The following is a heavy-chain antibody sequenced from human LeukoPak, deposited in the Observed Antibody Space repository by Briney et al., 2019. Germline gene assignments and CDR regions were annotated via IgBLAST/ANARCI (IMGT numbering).Heavy chain of an antibody. D-gene: IGHD3-3*01. CDR2: IYSGGST. J-gene: IGHJ4*02. Sequence: GGSLRLSCAASGFTVSSNYMSWVRQAPGKGLEWVSVIYSGGSTYYADSVKGRFTISRDNSKNTLYLQMNSLRAEDTAVYYCARAWSGYYYGYFDYWGQGTLVTVSS. CDR1: GFTVSSNY. V-gene: IGHV3-53*01. CDR3: ARAWSGYYYGYFDY.